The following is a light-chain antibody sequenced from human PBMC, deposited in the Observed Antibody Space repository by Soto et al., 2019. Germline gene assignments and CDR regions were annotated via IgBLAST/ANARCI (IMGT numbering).Light chain of an antibody. Sequence: DIQMTQSPSSLSASVGDRVTITCRASQGIGNDLAWYQQKPGKAPKRLVYAASTLQSGVPSRISGSGSGTEFTLTISSLQPEDFATYYCLQHNSFPRTFGQGTKVEIK. J-gene: IGKJ1*01. CDR2: AAS. CDR1: QGIGND. CDR3: LQHNSFPRT. V-gene: IGKV1-17*01.